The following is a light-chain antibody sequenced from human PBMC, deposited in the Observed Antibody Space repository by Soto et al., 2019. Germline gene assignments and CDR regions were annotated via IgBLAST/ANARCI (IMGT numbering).Light chain of an antibody. J-gene: IGKJ1*01. V-gene: IGKV3-20*01. Sequence: EIVLTQSPDTLSLSPGERATLSCRTSQTVLKNYLAWYQQKPGQAPRLLIYDASRSASGIPDRFSGSGSGTDFTLTITRLEPEDFAVYYCQQCATSPLTFGQGTRVEIK. CDR1: QTVLKNY. CDR2: DAS. CDR3: QQCATSPLT.